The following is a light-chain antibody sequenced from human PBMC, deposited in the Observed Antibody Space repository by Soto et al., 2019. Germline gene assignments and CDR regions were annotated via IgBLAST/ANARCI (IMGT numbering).Light chain of an antibody. Sequence: DIVLTQSPGTLSLSPGERATLSCRANESVNSNYLGWYQQMPGQAPRLLVYDASKSATGIPYRFSVSGFGTDLTHNISRLEPEDFEVSYCHHNSISRTFGQGTKIETK. J-gene: IGKJ1*01. CDR1: ESVNSNY. V-gene: IGKV3-20*01. CDR2: DAS. CDR3: HHNSISRT.